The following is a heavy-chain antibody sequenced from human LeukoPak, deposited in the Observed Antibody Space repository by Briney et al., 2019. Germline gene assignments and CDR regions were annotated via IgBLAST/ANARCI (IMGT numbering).Heavy chain of an antibody. Sequence: GGSLRLSCAASGFTFSSYAMSWVRQAPGKGLEWVSTISHSAYTTYYADSVKGRFTISRDNAKNSLYLQMNSLRAEDTAVYYCARVGSMGDFDYWGQGTLVTVSS. CDR2: ISHSAYTT. V-gene: IGHV3-23*01. D-gene: IGHD2/OR15-2a*01. CDR3: ARVGSMGDFDY. J-gene: IGHJ4*02. CDR1: GFTFSSYA.